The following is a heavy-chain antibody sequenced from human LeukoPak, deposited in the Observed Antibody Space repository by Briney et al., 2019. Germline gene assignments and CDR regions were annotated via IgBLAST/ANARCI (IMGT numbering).Heavy chain of an antibody. D-gene: IGHD6-19*01. J-gene: IGHJ6*03. CDR1: GYSISSGYY. CDR2: IYHSGIT. V-gene: IGHV4-38-2*02. CDR3: ARDKRVAVAGTYIYYYYMDV. Sequence: SETLSLTCTVSGYSISSGYYWGWIRQSPGKGLEWIGNIYHSGITYYNPSLKSRVTMSVDTSKNQFSLKLSSVTAADTAVYYCARDKRVAVAGTYIYYYYMDVWGNGTTVTISS.